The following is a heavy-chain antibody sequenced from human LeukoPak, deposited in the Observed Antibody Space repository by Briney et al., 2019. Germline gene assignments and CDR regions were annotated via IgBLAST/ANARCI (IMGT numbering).Heavy chain of an antibody. V-gene: IGHV4-39*01. CDR3: ARGDYDYVWGGIDY. J-gene: IGHJ4*02. CDR1: GVSISSTSYY. D-gene: IGHD3-16*01. Sequence: SETLSLTCTVSGVSISSTSYYWGWIRQPPGKGLEWIASIYYSGSTYYNPSLKSRVTISVDTSKNQFSLKLSSVTAADTAVSYCARGDYDYVWGGIDYWGQGTLVTVSS. CDR2: IYYSGST.